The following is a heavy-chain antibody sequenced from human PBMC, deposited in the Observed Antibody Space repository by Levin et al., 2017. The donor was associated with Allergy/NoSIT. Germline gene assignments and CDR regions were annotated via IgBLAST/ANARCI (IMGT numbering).Heavy chain of an antibody. Sequence: KISCKASGGTFSSYAISWVRQAPGQGLEWMGGIIPIFGTANYAQKFQGRVTITADESTSTAYMELSSLRSEDTAVYYCARNIVVVPAAGSGYFDLWGRGTLVTVSS. CDR3: ARNIVVVPAAGSGYFDL. D-gene: IGHD2-2*01. CDR2: IIPIFGTA. V-gene: IGHV1-69*01. J-gene: IGHJ2*01. CDR1: GGTFSSYA.